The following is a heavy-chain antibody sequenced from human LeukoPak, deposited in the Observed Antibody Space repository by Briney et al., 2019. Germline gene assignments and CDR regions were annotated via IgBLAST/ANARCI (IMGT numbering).Heavy chain of an antibody. V-gene: IGHV3-53*01. J-gene: IGHJ4*02. CDR1: GFTVSSNF. D-gene: IGHD3-22*01. Sequence: PGGSLRLSCAASGFTVSSNFMSWVRQAPGKGLEWVSVIYSADTTYYADSVKGRFTISRDNSKNTLYLQMNSLRVEDTAVYYCARLHHDSSGYYLDYWGQGTLVTVPS. CDR2: IYSADTT. CDR3: ARLHHDSSGYYLDY.